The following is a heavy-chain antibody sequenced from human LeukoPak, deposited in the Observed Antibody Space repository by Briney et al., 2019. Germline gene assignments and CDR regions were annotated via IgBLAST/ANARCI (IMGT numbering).Heavy chain of an antibody. CDR1: GGTFSSYA. Sequence: SVKVSCKASGGTFSSYAISWVRQAPGQGLEWMGRIIPILGIANYAQKFQGRVTITADKSTSTAYMELSSLRSEDTAVYYCARVGYCSSTSCPYYYYYWGQGTLVTVSS. D-gene: IGHD2-2*01. CDR3: ARVGYCSSTSCPYYYYY. CDR2: IIPILGIA. V-gene: IGHV1-69*04. J-gene: IGHJ4*02.